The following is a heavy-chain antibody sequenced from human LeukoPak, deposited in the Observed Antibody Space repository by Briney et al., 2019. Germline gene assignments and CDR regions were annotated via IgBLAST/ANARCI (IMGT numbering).Heavy chain of an antibody. Sequence: PGGSLRLSCAASGFTVSSNYMSWFRQAPGKGLEWVSVIYSGGSTYYADSVKCRFTISRDNSKNTLYLQMNSLRAEDTAVYYCARPNPENAFDIWGQGTMVTVSS. CDR1: GFTVSSNY. J-gene: IGHJ3*02. CDR3: ARPNPENAFDI. V-gene: IGHV3-53*01. D-gene: IGHD1-14*01. CDR2: IYSGGST.